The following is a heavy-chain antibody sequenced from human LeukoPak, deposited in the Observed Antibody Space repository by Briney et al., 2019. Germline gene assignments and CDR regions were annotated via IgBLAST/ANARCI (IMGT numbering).Heavy chain of an antibody. CDR1: GYTFTSYA. Sequence: ASVNVSCKASGYTFTSYAMHWVRQAPGQRLEWMGWINAGNGNTKYSQKFQGRVTITRDTSASTAYMELSSLRSEDTAVYYCARARIRTGIAVAGTIDYWGQGTLVTVSS. V-gene: IGHV1-3*01. J-gene: IGHJ4*02. CDR3: ARARIRTGIAVAGTIDY. D-gene: IGHD6-19*01. CDR2: INAGNGNT.